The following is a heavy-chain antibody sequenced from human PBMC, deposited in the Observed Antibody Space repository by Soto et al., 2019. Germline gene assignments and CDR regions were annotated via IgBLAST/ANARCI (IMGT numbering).Heavy chain of an antibody. V-gene: IGHV3-33*01. Sequence: QVQPVESGGGVVQPGRSLRLSCAASGFTFSSYGMHWVRQAPGKGLEWVAVIWYDGSNKYYADSVKGRFTISRDNSKNTLYLQMNSLRAEDTAVYYCARETHIVVTTDGNWFDPWGQGTLVTVSS. J-gene: IGHJ5*02. CDR3: ARETHIVVTTDGNWFDP. D-gene: IGHD2-21*01. CDR2: IWYDGSNK. CDR1: GFTFSSYG.